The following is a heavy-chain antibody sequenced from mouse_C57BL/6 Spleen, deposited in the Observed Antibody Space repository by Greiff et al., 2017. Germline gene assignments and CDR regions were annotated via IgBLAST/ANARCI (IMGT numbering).Heavy chain of an antibody. CDR2: INPNYGTT. CDR3: ARVLTGYFDY. J-gene: IGHJ2*01. Sequence: VQLKESGPELVKPGASVKISCKASGYSFTDYNMNWVKQSNGKSLEWIGVINPNYGTTSYNQKFKGEATLTVDQSSSTAYMQLNSLTSEYSAVNYCARVLTGYFDYWGQGTTLTVSS. D-gene: IGHD4-1*01. V-gene: IGHV1-39*01. CDR1: GYSFTDYN.